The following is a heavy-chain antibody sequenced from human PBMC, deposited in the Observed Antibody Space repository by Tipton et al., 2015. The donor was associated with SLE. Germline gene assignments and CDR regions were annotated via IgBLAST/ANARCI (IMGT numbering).Heavy chain of an antibody. CDR3: AKHGAGTYFQH. D-gene: IGHD6-13*01. CDR2: IYSGGST. V-gene: IGHV3-23*03. CDR1: GFTFSNYA. Sequence: SLRLSCGGFGFTFSNYAMSWVRQAPGKGLEWVSVIYSGGSTYYADSVKGRFTISRDNSKNTLYLQMNSLRAEDTAVYYCAKHGAGTYFQHWGQGTLVTVSS. J-gene: IGHJ1*01.